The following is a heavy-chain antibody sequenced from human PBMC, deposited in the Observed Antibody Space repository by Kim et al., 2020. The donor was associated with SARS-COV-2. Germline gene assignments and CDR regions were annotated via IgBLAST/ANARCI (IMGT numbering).Heavy chain of an antibody. CDR2: IIPILGIA. CDR1: GGTFSSYA. Sequence: SVKVSCKASGGTFSSYAISWVRQAPGQGLEWMGRIIPILGIANYAQKFQGRVTITADKSTSTAYMELSSLRSEDTAVYYCASPLNRASGFDYWGQGTLVTVSS. CDR3: ASPLNRASGFDY. D-gene: IGHD3-10*01. J-gene: IGHJ4*02. V-gene: IGHV1-69*04.